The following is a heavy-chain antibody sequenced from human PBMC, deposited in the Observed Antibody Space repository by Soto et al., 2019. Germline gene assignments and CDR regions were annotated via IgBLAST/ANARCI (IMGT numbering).Heavy chain of an antibody. J-gene: IGHJ4*02. CDR1: GGSISSYY. Sequence: SETLSLTCTVSGGSISSYYWSWIRQPPGKGLEWIGYIYYSGSTNYNPSLKSRVTISVDTSKNQFSLKLSSVTAADTAVYYCASSTAPGIAAAGTFDYWGQGTLVTVSS. D-gene: IGHD6-13*01. CDR2: IYYSGST. V-gene: IGHV4-59*01. CDR3: ASSTAPGIAAAGTFDY.